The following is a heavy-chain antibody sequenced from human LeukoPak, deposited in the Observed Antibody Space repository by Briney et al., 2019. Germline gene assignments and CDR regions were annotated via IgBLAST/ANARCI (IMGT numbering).Heavy chain of an antibody. Sequence: GGSLRLSCAASGFTFSSYSMNWVRQAPGKGLEWVSSISSSSSYIYYADSVKGRFTNSRDNAKNSLYLQMNSLRAEVTAVYYCARANYDFWSGYYNYYYYYMDVWGKGTTVTVSS. CDR3: ARANYDFWSGYYNYYYYYMDV. D-gene: IGHD3-3*01. J-gene: IGHJ6*03. CDR1: GFTFSSYS. V-gene: IGHV3-21*01. CDR2: ISSSSSYI.